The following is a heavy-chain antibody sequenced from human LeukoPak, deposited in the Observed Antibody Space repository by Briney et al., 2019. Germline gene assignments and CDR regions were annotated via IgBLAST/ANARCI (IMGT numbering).Heavy chain of an antibody. V-gene: IGHV3-23*01. CDR2: IFGNGVKT. CDR3: ARVGDWSNYFGMDA. Sequence: GSLRLSCAASGFNFSGHSMTWVRQTPGKGLEWVSVIFGNGVKTYYADSLKCRFTMSRDNAKSTLYMPMTSLRADNTAVYYCARVGDWSNYFGMDAWGQGTTVSVSS. J-gene: IGHJ6*02. CDR1: GFNFSGHS. D-gene: IGHD3-16*01.